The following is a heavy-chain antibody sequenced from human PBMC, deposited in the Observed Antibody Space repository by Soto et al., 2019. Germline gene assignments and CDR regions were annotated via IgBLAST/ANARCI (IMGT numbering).Heavy chain of an antibody. V-gene: IGHV3-30-3*01. J-gene: IGHJ6*02. Sequence: QVQLVESGGGVVQPGRSLRLSCAASGFTFRSYAMHWVRQAPGKGLECVAAIAYDGSNKFYRDYVKGRFTISRDNSKNTLYLQINSLRYEDTAVYYCARGDREDIAVVIGARPGEYGVDVWGQGTTVTVSS. CDR2: IAYDGSNK. CDR3: ARGDREDIAVVIGARPGEYGVDV. CDR1: GFTFRSYA. D-gene: IGHD2-15*01.